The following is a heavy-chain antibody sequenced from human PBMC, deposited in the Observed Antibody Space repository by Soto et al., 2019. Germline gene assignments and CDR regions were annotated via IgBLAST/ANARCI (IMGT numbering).Heavy chain of an antibody. D-gene: IGHD3-16*02. V-gene: IGHV4-39*01. CDR3: ARVWGSYRASRYYYYGMDV. CDR2: IKYSGTT. CDR1: GGTISSSGYY. J-gene: IGHJ6*02. Sequence: SETLSLTCTVSGGTISSSGYYWGWIRQPPGKGLEWIASIKYSGTTFYNPSLKSRVTISVDTSKNQFSLKLSSVTAADTAVYYCARVWGSYRASRYYYYGMDVWGQGTTVTVSS.